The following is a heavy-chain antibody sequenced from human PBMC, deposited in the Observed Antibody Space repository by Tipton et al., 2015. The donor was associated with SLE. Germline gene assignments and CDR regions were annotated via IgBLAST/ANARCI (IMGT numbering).Heavy chain of an antibody. Sequence: TLSLTCTVSGGSISSYYWSWIRQPPGKGLEWIGYIYYSGSTNYNPSLKSRVTISVDTSKNQFSLKLSSVTAADTAVYYCERGLGFDWFNYWGQGTLVTVSS. D-gene: IGHD3-9*01. CDR1: GGSISSYY. CDR3: ERGLGFDWFNY. CDR2: IYYSGST. J-gene: IGHJ4*02. V-gene: IGHV4-59*01.